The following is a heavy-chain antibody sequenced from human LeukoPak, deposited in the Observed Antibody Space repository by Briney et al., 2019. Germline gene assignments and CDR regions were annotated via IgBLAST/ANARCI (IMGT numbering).Heavy chain of an antibody. J-gene: IGHJ5*01. V-gene: IGHV4-38-2*01. CDR3: ARAPYYGDYGATGWFDP. D-gene: IGHD4-17*01. CDR1: GYSISSGYY. CDR2: IYHSGST. Sequence: SETLSLTCAVSGYSISSGYYWGWIRQPPGKGLEWIGSIYHSGSTYYNPSLKSRVTISVDTSKNQFSLKLSSVTAADTAVYYCARAPYYGDYGATGWFDPWGQRTLVTVSS.